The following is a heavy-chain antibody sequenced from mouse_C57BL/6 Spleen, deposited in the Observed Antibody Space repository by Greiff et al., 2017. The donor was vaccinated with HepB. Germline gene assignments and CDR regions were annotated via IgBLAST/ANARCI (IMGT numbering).Heavy chain of an antibody. CDR1: GYTFTSYG. J-gene: IGHJ3*01. CDR2: IYPRSGNT. CDR3: ARSDGSSYGGFAY. D-gene: IGHD1-1*01. V-gene: IGHV1-81*01. Sequence: QVQLQQSGAELARPGASVKLSCKASGYTFTSYGISWVKQRTGQGLEWIGEIYPRSGNTYYNEKFKGKATLTADKSSSTAYMELRSLTSEDSAVYFCARSDGSSYGGFAYWGQGTLVTVSA.